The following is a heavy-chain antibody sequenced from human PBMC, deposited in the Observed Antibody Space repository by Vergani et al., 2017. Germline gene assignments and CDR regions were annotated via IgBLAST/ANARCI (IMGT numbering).Heavy chain of an antibody. CDR1: GFTVSSNY. CDR2: IYSGGST. D-gene: IGHD2-15*01. V-gene: IGHV3-53*01. CDR3: AIDRSHLVFYGMDV. J-gene: IGHJ6*02. Sequence: EVQLVESGGGLIQPGGSLRLSCAASGFTVSSNYMSWVRQAPGKGLEWVSVIYSGGSTYYADSVKGRFTISRDNSKNTLYLQMNSLRAEDTAVYYCAIDRSHLVFYGMDVWGQGTTVTVSS.